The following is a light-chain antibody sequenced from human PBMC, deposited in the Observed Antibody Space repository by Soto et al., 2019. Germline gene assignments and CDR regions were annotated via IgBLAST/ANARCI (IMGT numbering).Light chain of an antibody. V-gene: IGLV2-8*01. CDR2: EVS. CDR3: SSFAASNSQR. J-gene: IGLJ2*01. CDR1: SSDVGGYNY. Sequence: QSALTQPPSASGSPGQSVTISCTGTSSDVGGYNYVSWYQQHPGKAPKLMIYEVSKRPSGVPDRFSGSKSGNTASLTVSGLQAEDEADYYCSSFAASNSQRFGGGTKLTVL.